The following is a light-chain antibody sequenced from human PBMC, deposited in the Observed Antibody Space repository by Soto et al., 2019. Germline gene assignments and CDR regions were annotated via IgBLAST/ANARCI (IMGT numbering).Light chain of an antibody. CDR3: QQYENPLLT. Sequence: DIQMTQSPSSLSASVGDRVTITCQASQDIGNYLNWYQQKPGKAPKLLIYDASNLETGVPSRFRGSLSGTDFTFTISGLQPEDTATYYCQQYENPLLTFGGGTKVEIK. CDR2: DAS. J-gene: IGKJ4*01. V-gene: IGKV1-33*01. CDR1: QDIGNY.